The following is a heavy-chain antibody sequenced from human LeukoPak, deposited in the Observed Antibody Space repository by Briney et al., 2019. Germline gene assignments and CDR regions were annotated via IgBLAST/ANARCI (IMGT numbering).Heavy chain of an antibody. CDR1: GGSISSGGYY. Sequence: SETLSLTCTVSGGSISSGGYYWSWIRQHPGKGLEWIGYIYYSGSTYYNPSLKSRVTISVDTSKNQFSLKLSSVTAADTAVYYCARDEAGSLDHWGQGTLVTVSS. CDR2: IYYSGST. J-gene: IGHJ4*02. D-gene: IGHD6-19*01. CDR3: ARDEAGSLDH. V-gene: IGHV4-31*03.